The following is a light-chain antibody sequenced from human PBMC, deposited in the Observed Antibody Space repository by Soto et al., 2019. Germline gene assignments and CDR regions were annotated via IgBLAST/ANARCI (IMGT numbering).Light chain of an antibody. V-gene: IGLV2-11*01. Sequence: QSALTQPRSVSGSPGQSVTVSCTGTNSDVGAYDYVCWYQQHPGKAPKLVIYDVTRRPSGVPDRFSGSKSGSTASLTISGLQAEDEADYYCSSYAGSSYYVTFGGGTKLTVL. J-gene: IGLJ2*01. CDR3: SSYAGSSYYVT. CDR1: NSDVGAYDY. CDR2: DVT.